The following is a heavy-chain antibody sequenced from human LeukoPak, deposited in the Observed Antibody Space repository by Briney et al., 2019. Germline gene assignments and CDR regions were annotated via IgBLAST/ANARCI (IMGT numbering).Heavy chain of an antibody. Sequence: PSETLSLTCAVYGGSFSGYYWSWIRQPPGKGLEWIGEINHSGSTNYNPSLKSRVTIPVDTSKNQFSLKLSSVTAADTAVYHCARGGQWDCSGGSCFFGSRRSYYFDYWGQGTLVTVSS. CDR2: INHSGST. J-gene: IGHJ4*02. CDR3: ARGGQWDCSGGSCFFGSRRSYYFDY. CDR1: GGSFSGYY. V-gene: IGHV4-34*01. D-gene: IGHD2-15*01.